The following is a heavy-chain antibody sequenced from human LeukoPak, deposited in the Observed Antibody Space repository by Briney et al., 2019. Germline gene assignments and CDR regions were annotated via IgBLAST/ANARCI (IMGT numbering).Heavy chain of an antibody. CDR1: GYSFPIYW. CDR3: ARVEWSQLLLRIHTSYYFDY. D-gene: IGHD2-2*01. V-gene: IGHV1-18*04. CDR2: ISAYNGHT. Sequence: GESLKISCKGSGYSFPIYWIAWVRQAPGQGLEWMAWISAYNGHTNYAQKLQGRLSITTDTSTSTAYMELRSLTSGDTAVYYCARVEWSQLLLRIHTSYYFDYWGQGTLVTVSS. J-gene: IGHJ4*02.